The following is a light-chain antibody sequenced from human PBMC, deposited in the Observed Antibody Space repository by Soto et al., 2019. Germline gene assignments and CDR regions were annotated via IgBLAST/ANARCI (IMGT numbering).Light chain of an antibody. J-gene: IGLJ3*02. CDR3: STYAGSSARGV. V-gene: IGLV2-23*01. Sequence: QSALTQPASVSGSPGQSITISCTRSSTDFENYNLVSWYQHCPDKAPKIIIYEGTKRPSEISDRFSGSESDTTASLIISGLQPEDEADDYCSTYAGSSARGVFGGGTQLTVL. CDR2: EGT. CDR1: STDFENYNL.